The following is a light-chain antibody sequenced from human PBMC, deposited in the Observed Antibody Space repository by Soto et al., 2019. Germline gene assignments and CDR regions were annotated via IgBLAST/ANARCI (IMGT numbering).Light chain of an antibody. CDR3: QQFSSPPFFP. CDR1: QNVFKGSNNKDC. J-gene: IGKJ2*01. CDR2: WAS. V-gene: IGKV4-1*01. Sequence: DIVMTQSPDSLAVSLGERATINCKSSQNVFKGSNNKDCLAWYQQKPGQPPKLLLYWASTRESGVPDRFSGSGSGTDFTLTISSLQAEDVAIYYCQQFSSPPFFPFGQGTKVDI.